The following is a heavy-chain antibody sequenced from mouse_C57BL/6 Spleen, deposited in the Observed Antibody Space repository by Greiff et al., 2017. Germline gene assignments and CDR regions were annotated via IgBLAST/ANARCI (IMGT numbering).Heavy chain of an antibody. V-gene: IGHV2-2*01. CDR3: ARGPAGNSYAMDY. CDR2: IWSGGST. Sequence: QVQLKESGPGLVQPSQSLSITCTVSGFSLTSYGVHWVRQSPGKGLEWLGVIWSGGSTDYNAAIISRLSISNVNSKCQVFFKMNSLLADDTAIYYCARGPAGNSYAMDYWGQGTSVTVSS. J-gene: IGHJ4*01. D-gene: IGHD2-1*01. CDR1: GFSLTSYG.